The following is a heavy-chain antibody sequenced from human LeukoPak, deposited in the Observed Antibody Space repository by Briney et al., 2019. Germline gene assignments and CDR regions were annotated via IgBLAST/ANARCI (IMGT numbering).Heavy chain of an antibody. CDR3: ARDTESVVGSPYYYGMDV. V-gene: IGHV1-69*13. CDR1: GYTFTSYG. CDR2: IIPIFGTA. D-gene: IGHD2-15*01. Sequence: SVTVSCKASGYTFTSYGISWVRQAPGQGLEWMGGIIPIFGTANYAQKFQGRVTITADESTSTAYMELSSLRSEDTAVYYCARDTESVVGSPYYYGMDVWGQGTTVTVSS. J-gene: IGHJ6*02.